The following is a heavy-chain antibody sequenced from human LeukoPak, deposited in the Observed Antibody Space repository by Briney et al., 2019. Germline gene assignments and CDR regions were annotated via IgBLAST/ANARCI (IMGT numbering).Heavy chain of an antibody. V-gene: IGHV3-7*03. CDR1: GFTFSSYW. CDR3: ATVEMAVDTAMVFDY. Sequence: GGSLRLSCAASGFTFSSYWMSWVRQAPGKGLEWVANIKQDGSEKYYVDSVRGRFTTSRDNAKNSLYLQMNSLRAEDTAVYYCATVEMAVDTAMVFDYWGQGTLVTVSS. D-gene: IGHD5-18*01. CDR2: IKQDGSEK. J-gene: IGHJ4*02.